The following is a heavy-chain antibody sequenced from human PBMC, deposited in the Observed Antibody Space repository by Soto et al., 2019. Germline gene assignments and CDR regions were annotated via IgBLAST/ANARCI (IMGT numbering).Heavy chain of an antibody. V-gene: IGHV1-69*02. Sequence: QVQLVQSGAEVKKPGSSVKVSCKASGGTFSSYTISWVRQAPGQGLEWMGRIIPILGIANYAQKFQGRVTIPADKSTSTAYMELSSLRSEATAVYYCAIDTVTTSDLVFDYWGQGTLVTVSS. D-gene: IGHD4-17*01. CDR3: AIDTVTTSDLVFDY. J-gene: IGHJ4*02. CDR2: IIPILGIA. CDR1: GGTFSSYT.